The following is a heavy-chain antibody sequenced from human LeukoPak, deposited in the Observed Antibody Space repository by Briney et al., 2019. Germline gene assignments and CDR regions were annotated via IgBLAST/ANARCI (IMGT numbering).Heavy chain of an antibody. CDR1: GYTFTGYY. D-gene: IGHD5-12*01. Sequence: ASVKVSCKASGYTFTGYYMHWVRQAPGQGLEWMGWINPNSGGTNYAQKLQGRVTMTRDTSISTAYMELSRLRSDDTAVYYCARERGYSGYDYVDYWGQGTLVTVSS. CDR3: ARERGYSGYDYVDY. V-gene: IGHV1-2*02. CDR2: INPNSGGT. J-gene: IGHJ4*02.